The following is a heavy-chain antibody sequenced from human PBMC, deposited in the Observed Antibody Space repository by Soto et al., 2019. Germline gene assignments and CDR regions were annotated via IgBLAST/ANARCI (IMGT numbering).Heavy chain of an antibody. J-gene: IGHJ6*02. CDR3: ARDKRAGTSYGMDV. CDR2: INPDSGGT. Sequence: ASVKVSCKASGYTFTGYYMHWVRQAPGQGLEWMGWINPDSGGTNYAQKFQGWVTMTRDTSISTAYMELSRLRSDDTAVYYCARDKRAGTSYGMDVWGQGTTVTVSS. V-gene: IGHV1-2*04. D-gene: IGHD2-2*01. CDR1: GYTFTGYY.